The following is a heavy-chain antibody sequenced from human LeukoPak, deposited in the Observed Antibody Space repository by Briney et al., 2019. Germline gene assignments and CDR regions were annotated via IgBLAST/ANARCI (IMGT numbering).Heavy chain of an antibody. CDR3: AKKPASSGYYPFDY. CDR1: GFTFGSYA. V-gene: IGHV3-23*01. CDR2: FSGGAT. J-gene: IGHJ4*02. D-gene: IGHD3-22*01. Sequence: GRSLRLSCAASGFTFGSYAMSWVRQAPGKGLEWVSTFSGGATYYADSVKGRFTLSRDNSKNTVYLQMNSLRAEDTAVYYCAKKPASSGYYPFDYWGQGTLVTVSS.